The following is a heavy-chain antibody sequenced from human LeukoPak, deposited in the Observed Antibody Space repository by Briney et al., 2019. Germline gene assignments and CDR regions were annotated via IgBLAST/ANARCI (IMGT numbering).Heavy chain of an antibody. CDR2: ISYDGSNK. CDR3: ANLWFGELSAFDI. Sequence: GGSLRLSCAASGFTFSSYGMHWVRQAPGKGLGWVAVISYDGSNKYYADSVKGRFAISRDNSKNTLYLQMNSLRAEDTAVYYCANLWFGELSAFDIWGQGTMVTVSS. V-gene: IGHV3-30*18. J-gene: IGHJ3*02. D-gene: IGHD3-10*01. CDR1: GFTFSSYG.